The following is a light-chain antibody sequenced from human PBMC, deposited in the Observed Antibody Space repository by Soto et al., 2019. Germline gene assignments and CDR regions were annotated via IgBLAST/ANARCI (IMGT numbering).Light chain of an antibody. Sequence: DLQMTQSPSTLSPSIGDRISISCRASQSIGNRLAWYQQKPGTAPKVLIYDASTLESGVPSRFSGSGSGTNFILTISSLQPDDFATYYCQHYGGLWTFGLGTKVDIK. J-gene: IGKJ1*01. CDR1: QSIGNR. CDR3: QHYGGLWT. CDR2: DAS. V-gene: IGKV1-5*01.